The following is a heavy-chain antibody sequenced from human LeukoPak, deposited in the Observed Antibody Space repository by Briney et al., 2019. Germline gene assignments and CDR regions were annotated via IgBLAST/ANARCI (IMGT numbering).Heavy chain of an antibody. V-gene: IGHV4-39*07. J-gene: IGHJ6*03. CDR3: ARETSQKGAHYMDV. Sequence: SETLSLTCTVSGGSISSSSYYWGWIRQPPGKGLQWLGSIYYSGSTYYNPSLKSRVTISVDTSKNHFSLKLSSVTAADTAVYYCARETSQKGAHYMDVWGKGTTVTISS. CDR2: IYYSGST. D-gene: IGHD3-16*01. CDR1: GGSISSSSYY.